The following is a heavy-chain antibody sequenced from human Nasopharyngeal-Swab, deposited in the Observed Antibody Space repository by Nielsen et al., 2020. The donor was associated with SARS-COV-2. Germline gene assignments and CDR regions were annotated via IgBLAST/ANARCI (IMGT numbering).Heavy chain of an antibody. CDR1: GGSFSGYY. J-gene: IGHJ4*02. CDR2: INHSGST. Sequence: SETLSLTCAVYGGSFSGYYWSWIRQPPGKGLEWIGEINHSGSTNYNPSLKSRATISVDTSKNQFSLKLSSVTAADTAVYYCARCIAAAGPAPDYWGQGTLVTVSS. V-gene: IGHV4-34*01. CDR3: ARCIAAAGPAPDY. D-gene: IGHD6-13*01.